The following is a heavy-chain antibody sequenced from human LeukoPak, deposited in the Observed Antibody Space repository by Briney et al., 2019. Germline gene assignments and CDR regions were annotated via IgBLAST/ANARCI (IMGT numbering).Heavy chain of an antibody. CDR3: ARQGSVVYYYMDV. CDR2: IYPGDSDT. V-gene: IGHV5-51*01. J-gene: IGHJ6*03. D-gene: IGHD1-26*01. Sequence: GESLKISCEGSGYSFTSYWIGWVRQVPGKGLEWMGIIYPGDSDTRYSPSFQGQVTISADKSISTAYLQWSSLKASDTAMYYCARQGSVVYYYMDVWGKGTTVTVSS. CDR1: GYSFTSYW.